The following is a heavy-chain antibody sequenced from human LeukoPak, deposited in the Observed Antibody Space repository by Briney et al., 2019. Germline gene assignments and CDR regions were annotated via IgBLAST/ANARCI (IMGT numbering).Heavy chain of an antibody. D-gene: IGHD3-22*01. CDR2: INPSGGST. CDR1: GYTFTSYY. V-gene: IGHV1-46*01. J-gene: IGHJ4*02. CDR3: ARAQLTTLFDY. Sequence: ASVKVSCKASGYTFTSYYMHWVRQAPGQGLEWIGIINPSGGSTSNAQKFQGRVTMTRDTSTSTVYMELSSLRSEDTAVYYCARAQLTTLFDYWGQGTLVTVSS.